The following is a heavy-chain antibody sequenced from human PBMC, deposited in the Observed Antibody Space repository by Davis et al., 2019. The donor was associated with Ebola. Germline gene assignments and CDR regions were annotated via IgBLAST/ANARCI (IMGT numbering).Heavy chain of an antibody. D-gene: IGHD3-10*01. V-gene: IGHV1-8*01. Sequence: ASVKVSCKASGYTFTSYDINWVRQATGQGLEWMGWMNPNSGNTGYAQKFQGRVTMTRNTSISTAYMELSSLRSEDTAVYYCARAGDTMVRGVIIGYYFDYWGQGTLVTVSS. CDR2: MNPNSGNT. CDR1: GYTFTSYD. J-gene: IGHJ4*02. CDR3: ARAGDTMVRGVIIGYYFDY.